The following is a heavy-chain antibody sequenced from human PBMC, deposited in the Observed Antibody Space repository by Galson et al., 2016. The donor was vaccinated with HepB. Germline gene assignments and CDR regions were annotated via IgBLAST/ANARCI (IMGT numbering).Heavy chain of an antibody. J-gene: IGHJ4*02. CDR1: GDSFNRYS. D-gene: IGHD3-9*01. V-gene: IGHV1-69*13. CDR2: IIPIFGTP. CDR3: ATLSYDVVTGYQYFFDH. Sequence: SVKVSCKASGDSFNRYSISWVRQAPGHGLEWMGGIIPIFGTPDYAQTLKGRVIITADESTSTSYMELSSLRFEDTAVYYCATLSYDVVTGYQYFFDHWGQGTLVIVSS.